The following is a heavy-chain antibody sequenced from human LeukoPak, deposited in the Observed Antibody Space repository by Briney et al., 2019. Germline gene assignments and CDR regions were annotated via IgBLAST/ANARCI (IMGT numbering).Heavy chain of an antibody. CDR3: ARSAGTLVDY. CDR1: GFSFTTHA. V-gene: IGHV3-23*01. CDR2: ISGSGGST. J-gene: IGHJ4*02. Sequence: GGSLRLSCVASGFSFTTHAMGWVRQAPGKGLEWVSHISGSGGSTKYSGSVRGRFTISRDNSKNTLYLQINSLRADDTAVYYCARSAGTLVDYWGQGTLVTVSS. D-gene: IGHD6-19*01.